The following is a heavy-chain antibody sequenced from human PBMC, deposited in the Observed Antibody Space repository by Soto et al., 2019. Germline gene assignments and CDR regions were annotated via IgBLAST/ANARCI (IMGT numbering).Heavy chain of an antibody. D-gene: IGHD3-22*01. CDR2: IYHSGST. CDR1: GYSISSGYY. Sequence: SETLSLTCAVSGYSISSGYYWGWIRQPPGKGLEWIGSIYHSGSTYYNPSLKSRVTISVDTSKNQFSLKLSSVTAADTAVYYCARGYYESSEYFVGSQIFDYWGQGSLVTVYS. J-gene: IGHJ4*02. CDR3: ARGYYESSEYFVGSQIFDY. V-gene: IGHV4-38-2*01.